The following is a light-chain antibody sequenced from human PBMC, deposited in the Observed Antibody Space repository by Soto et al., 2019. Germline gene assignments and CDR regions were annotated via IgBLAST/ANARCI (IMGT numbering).Light chain of an antibody. CDR3: QQYGSSPRFT. Sequence: EIVLTQSPGTLSLSPGERATLSCRASQSVSSSYLAWYQQKPGQAPRLLIYGASSRATGIPDRFSGSGSGTDFTHTSSRLEPEDFAVYYCQQYGSSPRFTFGPGTKVDIK. V-gene: IGKV3-20*01. J-gene: IGKJ3*01. CDR2: GAS. CDR1: QSVSSSY.